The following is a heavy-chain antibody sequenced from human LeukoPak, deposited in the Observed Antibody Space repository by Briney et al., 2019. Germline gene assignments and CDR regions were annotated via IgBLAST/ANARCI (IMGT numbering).Heavy chain of an antibody. Sequence: SETLSLTCAVYGGSFSGYYWSWIRQPPGKGLEWIGEINHSGSTNYNPSLKSRVTISVDTSKNQFPLKLSSVTAADTAVYYCARGTPPTVTTFWWFDPWGQGTLVTVSS. V-gene: IGHV4-34*01. D-gene: IGHD4-17*01. CDR1: GGSFSGYY. CDR2: INHSGST. J-gene: IGHJ5*02. CDR3: ARGTPPTVTTFWWFDP.